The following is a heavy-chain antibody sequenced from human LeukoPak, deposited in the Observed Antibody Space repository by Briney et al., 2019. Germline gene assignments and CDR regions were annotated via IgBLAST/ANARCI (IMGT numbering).Heavy chain of an antibody. V-gene: IGHV1-24*01. CDR1: GYTITELS. Sequence: ASVKVSCKVSGYTITELSMHWVRQAPGKGLEWMGGFDPEDGETIYAQKFQGRVTMAEDTSTDTAYMELSSLRSEDTAVSYCATTYSGYDSFLDYWGQGTLVTVSS. J-gene: IGHJ4*02. D-gene: IGHD5-12*01. CDR3: ATTYSGYDSFLDY. CDR2: FDPEDGET.